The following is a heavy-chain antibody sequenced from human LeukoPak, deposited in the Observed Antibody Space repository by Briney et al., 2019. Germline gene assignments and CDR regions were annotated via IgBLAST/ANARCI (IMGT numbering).Heavy chain of an antibody. Sequence: SETLSLTCTVSGGSIGTSSYYWGWIRQPPGKGLEWIGTIYYSGGTFYNPSLKSRVTISLDTSKNQFSLKLSSVTAADTAVYYCARVTDDSSGYPPYYYYGMDVWGQGTTVTVSS. D-gene: IGHD3-22*01. CDR2: IYYSGGT. J-gene: IGHJ6*02. V-gene: IGHV4-39*07. CDR3: ARVTDDSSGYPPYYYYGMDV. CDR1: GGSIGTSSYY.